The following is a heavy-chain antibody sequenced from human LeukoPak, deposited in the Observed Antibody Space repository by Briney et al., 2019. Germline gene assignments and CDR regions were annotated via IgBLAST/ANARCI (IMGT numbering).Heavy chain of an antibody. CDR3: AKVPAAAGTPGDY. V-gene: IGHV3-23*01. CDR1: GFTFSSYV. D-gene: IGHD6-13*01. Sequence: GGSLRLSCAASGFTFSSYVVSWVRQAPGKGLEWVSAISGSGGSTYYADSVKGRFTISRDNSKNTLYLQMNSLRAEDTAVYYCAKVPAAAGTPGDYWGQGTLVTVSS. J-gene: IGHJ4*02. CDR2: ISGSGGST.